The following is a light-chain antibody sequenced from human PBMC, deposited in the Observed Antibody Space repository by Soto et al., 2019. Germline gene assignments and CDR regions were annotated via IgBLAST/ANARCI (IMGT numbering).Light chain of an antibody. CDR3: QHLRTYQFS. J-gene: IGKJ2*03. CDR1: QDISTS. Sequence: DLQLTQSPSFLSASVGDRVTVSCRASQDISTSLAWFQQKAGKVPQLLVYPASTLQDGVPSRFSGSGSGTYFTLTINNLQAEDFATYYCQHLRTYQFSFGQGTKLDIK. V-gene: IGKV1-9*01. CDR2: PAS.